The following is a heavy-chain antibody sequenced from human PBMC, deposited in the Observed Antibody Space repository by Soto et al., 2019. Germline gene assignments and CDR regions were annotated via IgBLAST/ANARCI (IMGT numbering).Heavy chain of an antibody. CDR3: ARELLWFGESDLYYMDV. CDR2: IWYDGSNT. CDR1: GFFLRDFG. J-gene: IGHJ6*03. V-gene: IGHV3-33*01. Sequence: PGGSLRLSCVASGFFLRDFGMHWVRQAPGKGLEWVSVIWYDGSNTYQGESVKGRFAMSRDIAKNTLYLQMNSLRAEDTAVYYCARELLWFGESDLYYMDVWGKGTTVNVSS. D-gene: IGHD3-10*01.